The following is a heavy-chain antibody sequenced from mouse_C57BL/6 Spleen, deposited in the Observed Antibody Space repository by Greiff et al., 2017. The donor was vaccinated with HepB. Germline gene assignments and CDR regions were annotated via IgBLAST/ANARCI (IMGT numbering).Heavy chain of an antibody. J-gene: IGHJ1*03. CDR2: IDPANGNT. V-gene: IGHV14-3*01. Sequence: EVQLQQSVAELVRPGASVKLSCTASGFNFKNTYMHWVKQRPEQGLEWIGRIDPANGNTKYAPKFQGKATITADTSSNTAYLQLSSLTSEDTAIYYCARNYGSDGYFDVWGTGTTVTVSS. D-gene: IGHD1-1*01. CDR1: GFNFKNTY. CDR3: ARNYGSDGYFDV.